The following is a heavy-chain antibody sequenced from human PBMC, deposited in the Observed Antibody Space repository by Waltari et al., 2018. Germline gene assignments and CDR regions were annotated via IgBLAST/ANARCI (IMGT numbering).Heavy chain of an antibody. CDR2: SGPGGSNI. J-gene: IGHJ4*02. V-gene: IGHV3-48*02. CDR3: ARDQDWAFDY. D-gene: IGHD2-21*01. Sequence: EVQLVESGGGLVQPGGSLKLSCAASGFTFSRYSMNWVRQAPGKGLEWVSDSGPGGSNIGYADSVKGRITISRDNAQNSLYLIINSLTDEDTAVYYCARDQDWAFDYWGRGTLVTVSS. CDR1: GFTFSRYS.